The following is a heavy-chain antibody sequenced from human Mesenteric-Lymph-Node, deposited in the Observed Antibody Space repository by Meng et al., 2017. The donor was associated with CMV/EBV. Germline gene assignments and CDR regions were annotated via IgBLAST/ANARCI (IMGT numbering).Heavy chain of an antibody. V-gene: IGHV3-66*03. CDR2: IYSCGST. CDR1: GFTVSSNY. CDR3: AKEDNAFDI. Sequence: GESLKISCAASGFTVSSNYMSWVRQAPGKGLEWVSVIYSCGSTYYADSVKGRFTISRDNSKSTLYLQMNSLRVEDTAVYSCAKEDNAFDIWGQGTVVTVSS. J-gene: IGHJ3*02.